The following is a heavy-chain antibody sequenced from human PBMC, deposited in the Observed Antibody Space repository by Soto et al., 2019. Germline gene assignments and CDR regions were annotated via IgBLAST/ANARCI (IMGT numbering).Heavy chain of an antibody. CDR2: VYHNGIM. V-gene: IGHV4-38-2*02. CDR3: AALWFGELAFNY. J-gene: IGHJ4*01. D-gene: IGHD3-10*01. Sequence: WETLSLTCTVSGYSIRSGYYWGWVRRAPGKGLEWLGSVYHNGIMFHNPSFQSRVTISVDTSKNQFSLNLRSVTAADTAVYYCAALWFGELAFNYWGHGILVTVSS. CDR1: GYSIRSGYY.